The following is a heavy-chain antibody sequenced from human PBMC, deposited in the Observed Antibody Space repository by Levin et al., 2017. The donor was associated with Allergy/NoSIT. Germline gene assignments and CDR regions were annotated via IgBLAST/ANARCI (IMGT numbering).Heavy chain of an antibody. J-gene: IGHJ4*02. Sequence: GGSLRLSCVASGFTFSSHVISWVRQAPGKGPEWVSAIGTHSVTTYYADSVKGRFTISRDDSKNTLNLQMSNLRDEDEALYYCAITGTSSPGFDHWGQGTAVTVSS. CDR1: GFTFSSHV. CDR3: AITGTSSPGFDH. CDR2: IGTHSVTT. V-gene: IGHV3-23*01. D-gene: IGHD2-8*02.